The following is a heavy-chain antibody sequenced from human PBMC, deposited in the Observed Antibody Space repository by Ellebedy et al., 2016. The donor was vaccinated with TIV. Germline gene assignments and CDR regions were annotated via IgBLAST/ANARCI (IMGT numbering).Heavy chain of an antibody. Sequence: GESLKISXAASGFTVSSNYMSWVRQAPGKGLEWVSVIYSGGSTYYADSVKGRFTISRDNSKNTLYLQMNSLRAEDTAVYYCAKQPIMVVGGLWFDPWGQGTLVTVSS. CDR3: AKQPIMVVGGLWFDP. D-gene: IGHD2-21*01. CDR1: GFTVSSNY. V-gene: IGHV3-53*01. J-gene: IGHJ5*02. CDR2: IYSGGST.